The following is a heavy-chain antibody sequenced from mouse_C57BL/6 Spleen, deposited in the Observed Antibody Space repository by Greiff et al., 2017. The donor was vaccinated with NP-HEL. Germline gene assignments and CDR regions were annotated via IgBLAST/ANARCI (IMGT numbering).Heavy chain of an antibody. CDR1: CSTFTRSG. CDR2: IYPRSGNT. V-gene: IGHV1-81*01. CDR3: AQRGYFDY. Sequence: SLSELSRPGASVPLSFTASCSTFTRSGLSLVNQSTGQGLSWIGEIYPRSGNTYYNEKFKGKATLTADKSSSTAYMELRSLTSEDSAVYFCAQRGYFDYWGQGTTLTVSS. J-gene: IGHJ2*01.